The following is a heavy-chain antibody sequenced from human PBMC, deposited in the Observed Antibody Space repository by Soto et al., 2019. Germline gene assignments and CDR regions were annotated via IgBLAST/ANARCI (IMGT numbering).Heavy chain of an antibody. CDR1: GGSISSYY. J-gene: IGHJ4*02. CDR3: ARYFRGVTSPFDY. CDR2: IYHSGST. D-gene: IGHD3-10*01. V-gene: IGHV4-59*08. Sequence: SETLSLTCIVSGGSISSYYWSWIRQPPGKGLEWIGYIYHSGSTNYNPSLKSRVTISVDTSKNQFSLKLSSVTAADTAVYYCARYFRGVTSPFDYWGQGTQVTVSS.